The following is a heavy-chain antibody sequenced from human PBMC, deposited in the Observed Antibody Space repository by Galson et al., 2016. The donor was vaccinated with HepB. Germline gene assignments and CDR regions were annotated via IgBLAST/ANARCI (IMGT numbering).Heavy chain of an antibody. Sequence: SLRLSCAASGFTFSDFYMSWIRQAPGKGLEWISYISSSGSPIYYTDSVRGRFTISRDNAKKSLYLQMNSLRAEDTAVYYCARDRGSSSHYVYYGMDVWGQGPTVTVSS. J-gene: IGHJ6*02. V-gene: IGHV3-11*01. CDR2: ISSSGSPI. CDR3: ARDRGSSSHYVYYGMDV. CDR1: GFTFSDFY. D-gene: IGHD6-6*01.